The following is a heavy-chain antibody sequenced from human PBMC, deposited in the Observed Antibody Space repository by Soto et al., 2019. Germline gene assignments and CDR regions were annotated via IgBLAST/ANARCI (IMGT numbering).Heavy chain of an antibody. CDR2: IKEDGSEK. CDR3: ASLGRHG. CDR1: GFSFSDSW. V-gene: IGHV3-7*01. J-gene: IGHJ3*01. Sequence: LRLSCAASGFSFSDSWMDWVRQAPGKGPEWVANIKEDGSEKNYVDSVKGRFTISRDNAKNSLYLQMNSLRAEDTAVYYCASLGRHGWGQGTMVTVSS. D-gene: IGHD3-16*01.